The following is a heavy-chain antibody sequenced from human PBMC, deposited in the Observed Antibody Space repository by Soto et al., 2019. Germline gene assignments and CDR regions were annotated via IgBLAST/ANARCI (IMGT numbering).Heavy chain of an antibody. V-gene: IGHV4-34*01. CDR2: INHSGST. CDR3: ARGIYGSGRS. J-gene: IGHJ4*02. D-gene: IGHD3-10*01. Sequence: QVQLQQWGAGLLKPSETLSLTCAVYGGSFSGYYWSWIRQPPGKGLGWIGEINHSGSTNYNPSLKSRVTISVDTSKNQFSLKLSSVTAADTAVYYCARGIYGSGRSWGQGTLVTVSS. CDR1: GGSFSGYY.